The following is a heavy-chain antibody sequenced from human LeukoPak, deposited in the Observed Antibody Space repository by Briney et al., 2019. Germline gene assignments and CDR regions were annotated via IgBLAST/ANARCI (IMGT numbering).Heavy chain of an antibody. CDR3: ARFITGTTSDAFDI. D-gene: IGHD1-7*01. V-gene: IGHV4-38-2*02. CDR2: IYHSGST. Sequence: SETLSLTCTVSGYSISIGYYWRWIRQPPGKGLEWIGSIYHSGSTYYNPSLKSRVTISVDTSTNQFSLKLSSVTAADTAVSYCARFITGTTSDAFDIWGQGTMVTVSS. J-gene: IGHJ3*02. CDR1: GYSISIGYY.